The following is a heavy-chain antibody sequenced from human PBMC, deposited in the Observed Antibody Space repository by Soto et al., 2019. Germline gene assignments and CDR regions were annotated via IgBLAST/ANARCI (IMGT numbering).Heavy chain of an antibody. CDR2: INHSGST. V-gene: IGHV4-34*01. Sequence: SETLSLTCAVYGGSFSGYYWSWIRQPPGKELEWIGEINHSGSTNYNPSLKSRVTISVDTSKNQFSLKLSSVTAADTAVYYCARGRLKLIFYVSGSHRWFVPWGPGTLVTVFS. J-gene: IGHJ5*02. CDR1: GGSFSGYY. CDR3: ARGRLKLIFYVSGSHRWFVP. D-gene: IGHD3-10*01.